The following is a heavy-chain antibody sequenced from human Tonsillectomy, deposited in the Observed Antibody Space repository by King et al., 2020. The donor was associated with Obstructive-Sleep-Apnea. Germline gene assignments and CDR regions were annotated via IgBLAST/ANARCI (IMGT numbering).Heavy chain of an antibody. D-gene: IGHD6-13*01. CDR3: ARGSGAAAVNWFDP. J-gene: IGHJ5*02. V-gene: IGHV4-34*01. CDR2: INHSGGT. Sequence: VQLQQWGAGLLKPSETLSLTCAVFGGSFSDYYWSWIRQPPGKGLEWIGEINHSGGTNYKPSLKSRGTISVDTSKNQFSLKLNLVTAAETAVYYCARGSGAAAVNWFDPWGQGTLVTVSS. CDR1: GGSFSDYY.